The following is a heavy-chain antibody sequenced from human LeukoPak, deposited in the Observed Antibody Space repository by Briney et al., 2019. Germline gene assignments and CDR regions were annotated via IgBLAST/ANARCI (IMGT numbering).Heavy chain of an antibody. CDR3: ARGIPQLLWFRDGFAFDI. J-gene: IGHJ3*02. D-gene: IGHD3-10*01. CDR1: GFTVSSNY. V-gene: IGHV3-66*01. CDR2: IYSGGST. Sequence: GGSLRLSCAASGFTVSSNYMSWVRQAPGKGLEWVSVIYSGGSTYYADSVKGRFTISRDNSKNTLYLQMNSLRAEDTAVYYCARGIPQLLWFRDGFAFDIWGQGTMVTVSS.